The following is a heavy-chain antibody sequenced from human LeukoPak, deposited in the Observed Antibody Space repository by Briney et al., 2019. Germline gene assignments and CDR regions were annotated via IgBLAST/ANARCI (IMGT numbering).Heavy chain of an antibody. CDR1: GGSISSYH. CDR2: IYYSGST. CDR3: ARGTNYDFWSGYYTDSTRYYFDY. V-gene: IGHV4-59*01. D-gene: IGHD3-3*01. J-gene: IGHJ4*02. Sequence: SQTLSLTCTVSGGSISSYHWSWIRQPPGKGLEWIGYIYYSGSTNYNPSLKSRVTISVDTSKNQFSLKLSSVTAADTAVYYCARGTNYDFWSGYYTDSTRYYFDYWGQGTLVTVSS.